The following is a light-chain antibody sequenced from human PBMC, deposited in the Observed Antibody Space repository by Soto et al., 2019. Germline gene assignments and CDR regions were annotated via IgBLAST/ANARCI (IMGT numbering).Light chain of an antibody. V-gene: IGLV2-14*01. CDR3: SSYTSSSIPYD. CDR1: SSDVGAYKY. J-gene: IGLJ1*01. Sequence: QSVLTQPASVSGSPGQSITISCTGTSSDVGAYKYVSWYQQHPGKAPKLMIYAVSNRPSGVSNRFSGSKSGNTASLTISGLQAEDEADYYCSSYTSSSIPYDFGTGTKVTV. CDR2: AVS.